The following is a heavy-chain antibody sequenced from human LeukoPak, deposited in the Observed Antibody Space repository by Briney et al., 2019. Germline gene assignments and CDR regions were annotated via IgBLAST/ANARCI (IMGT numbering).Heavy chain of an antibody. CDR1: GVSVTSHIFY. CDR3: ARHVIAEDFDY. Sequence: SETLSLTCSVSGVSVTSHIFYWNWIRQHPGRGLEWIGYIYHTGDTFYNPSLKSRVTISLDTSENRFSLKLSSVTAADTAVYYCARHVIAEDFDYWGQGTLVTVSS. D-gene: IGHD2/OR15-2a*01. CDR2: IYHTGDT. V-gene: IGHV4-31*03. J-gene: IGHJ4*02.